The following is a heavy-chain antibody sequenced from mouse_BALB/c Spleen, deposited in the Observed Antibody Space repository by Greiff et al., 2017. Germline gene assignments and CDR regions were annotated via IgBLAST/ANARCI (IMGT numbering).Heavy chain of an antibody. Sequence: DVMLVESGGDLVKPGGSLKLSCAASGFTFSSYGMSWVRQTPDKRLEWVATISSGGSYTYYPDSVKGRFTISRDNAKNTLYLQMSSLKSEDTAMYYCASHAMDYWGQGTSVTVSS. CDR1: GFTFSSYG. J-gene: IGHJ4*01. V-gene: IGHV5-6*02. CDR2: ISSGGSYT. CDR3: ASHAMDY.